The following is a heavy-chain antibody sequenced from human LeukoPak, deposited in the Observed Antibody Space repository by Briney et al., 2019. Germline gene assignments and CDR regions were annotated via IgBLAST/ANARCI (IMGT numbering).Heavy chain of an antibody. V-gene: IGHV3-30*04. CDR2: ISYDGSNK. CDR3: ARDSLRITMIVVEGFDY. Sequence: PGRSLRLSCAASGFTFSSYAMHWVRQAPGKGLEWVAVISYDGSNKYYADSVKGRFTISRDNSKNTLYLQMNSLRAEDTAVYYCARDSLRITMIVVEGFDYWGQGTLVTVPS. D-gene: IGHD3-22*01. J-gene: IGHJ4*02. CDR1: GFTFSSYA.